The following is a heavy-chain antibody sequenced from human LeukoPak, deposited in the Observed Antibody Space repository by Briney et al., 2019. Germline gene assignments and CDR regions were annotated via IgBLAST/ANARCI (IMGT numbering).Heavy chain of an antibody. CDR2: IIPIFGTA. Sequence: SVKVSCKASGGTFSSYAISWVRQAPGQGLEWMGGIIPIFGTANYAQKFQGRVTITADESTSTAYMELSSLRSEDTAVYYCAREFLTYCSGGSCYWAQFSGFFDYWGQGTLVTASS. J-gene: IGHJ4*02. V-gene: IGHV1-69*13. CDR1: GGTFSSYA. CDR3: AREFLTYCSGGSCYWAQFSGFFDY. D-gene: IGHD2-15*01.